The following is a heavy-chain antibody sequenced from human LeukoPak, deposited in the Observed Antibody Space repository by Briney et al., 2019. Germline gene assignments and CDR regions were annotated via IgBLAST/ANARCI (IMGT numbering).Heavy chain of an antibody. J-gene: IGHJ4*02. Sequence: PGGSVRHSCAASGFTFSNYWMTWVRQAPGKGLEWLANIKQDGSDKYYVDSVKGRFTISRDNAKNSLYLQMNSLRAEDTAVYYCARHGDWCFDNWGQGTLVTVSS. V-gene: IGHV3-7*01. CDR1: GFTFSNYW. CDR3: ARHGDWCFDN. CDR2: IKQDGSDK. D-gene: IGHD2-8*02.